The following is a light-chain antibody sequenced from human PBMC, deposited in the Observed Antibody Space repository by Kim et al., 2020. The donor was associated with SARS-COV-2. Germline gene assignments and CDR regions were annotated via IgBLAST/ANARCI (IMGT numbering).Light chain of an antibody. Sequence: SYELTQPPSVSVSPGQTASITCSGDKLGDKYACWYQQKPGQSPVLVIYQDSKRPSGIPERFSGSNSGNTATLTISGTQAMDEADYYCQAWDSSTGGGFGGGTQLTVL. J-gene: IGLJ3*02. CDR1: KLGDKY. V-gene: IGLV3-1*01. CDR3: QAWDSSTGGG. CDR2: QDS.